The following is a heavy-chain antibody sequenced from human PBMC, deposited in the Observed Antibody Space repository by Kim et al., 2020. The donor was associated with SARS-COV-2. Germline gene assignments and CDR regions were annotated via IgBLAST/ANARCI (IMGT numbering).Heavy chain of an antibody. V-gene: IGHV4-31*03. Sequence: SETLSLTCTVSGGSISSGGYYWSWIRQHPGKGLEWIGYIYYSGSTYYNPSLKSRVTISVDTSKNQFSLKLSSVTAADTAVYYCARVRKWLPYYYYGMDVWGQGTTVTVSS. CDR2: IYYSGST. CDR3: ARVRKWLPYYYYGMDV. D-gene: IGHD3-22*01. J-gene: IGHJ6*02. CDR1: GGSISSGGYY.